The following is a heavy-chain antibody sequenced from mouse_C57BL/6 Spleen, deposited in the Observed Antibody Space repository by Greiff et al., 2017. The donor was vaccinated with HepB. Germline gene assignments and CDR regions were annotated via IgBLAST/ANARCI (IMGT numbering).Heavy chain of an antibody. CDR3: ARQGVITTVVATSSYFDY. J-gene: IGHJ2*01. CDR1: GFTFSSYG. CDR2: ISSGGSYT. V-gene: IGHV5-6*01. D-gene: IGHD1-1*01. Sequence: EVQVVESGGDLVKPGGSLKLSCAASGFTFSSYGMSWVRQTPDKRLEWVATISSGGSYTYYPDSVKGRFTISRDNAKNTLYLQMSSLKSEDTAMYYCARQGVITTVVATSSYFDYWGQGTTLTVSS.